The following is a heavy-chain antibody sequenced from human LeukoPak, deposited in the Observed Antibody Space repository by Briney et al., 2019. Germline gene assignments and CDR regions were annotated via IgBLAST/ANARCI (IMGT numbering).Heavy chain of an antibody. J-gene: IGHJ4*02. Sequence: ASVKVSCKASGYTFTGYHMHWVRQAPGQGLEWMGRINPNSGDTNYAQNFQGRVTMTRDTSISTAYMELSRLRSDDTPVYYCARDYCSSTSCLFDYWGQGTLVTVSS. CDR2: INPNSGDT. CDR3: ARDYCSSTSCLFDY. CDR1: GYTFTGYH. V-gene: IGHV1-2*06. D-gene: IGHD2-2*01.